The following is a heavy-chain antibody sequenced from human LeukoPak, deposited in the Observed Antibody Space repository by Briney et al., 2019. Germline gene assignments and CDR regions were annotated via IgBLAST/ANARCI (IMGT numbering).Heavy chain of an antibody. J-gene: IGHJ4*02. CDR3: AKSGTSWIRVDY. V-gene: IGHV3-11*06. Sequence: GGSLRLSCVASGFSFSDNYMNWVRQAPGKGLEWVSYISSSSSYTNYADSVKGRLTISRDNAKNSLYLQMNSLRAEDTAVYYFAKSGTSWIRVDYWGQGTLVTVSS. CDR2: ISSSSSYT. D-gene: IGHD6-13*01. CDR1: GFSFSDNY.